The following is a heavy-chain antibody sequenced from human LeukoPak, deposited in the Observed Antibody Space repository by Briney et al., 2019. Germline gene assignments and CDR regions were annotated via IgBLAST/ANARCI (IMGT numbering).Heavy chain of an antibody. CDR2: IHQSGST. D-gene: IGHD6-19*01. CDR1: AGSLSTYY. Sequence: SETLSLTCSASAGSLSTYYWTWNRQPPGKVREWIGFIHQSGSTEFNPSLKSRVTMSLDTSRNQFSLRMSTVTAADTAVYYCSREQYNSGGSGWFGMDVWGQGTTVTVSS. J-gene: IGHJ6*02. V-gene: IGHV4-59*12. CDR3: SREQYNSGGSGWFGMDV.